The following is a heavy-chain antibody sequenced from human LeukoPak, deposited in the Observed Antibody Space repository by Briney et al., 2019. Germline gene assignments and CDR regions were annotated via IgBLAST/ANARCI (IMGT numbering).Heavy chain of an antibody. CDR3: ARRRSVGATLLFDY. CDR2: IYYSGST. V-gene: IGHV4-59*08. D-gene: IGHD1-26*01. J-gene: IGHJ4*02. CDR1: GGSISSYY. Sequence: SETLSLTCTVSGGSISSYYWSWIRQPPGKGLGWIGYIYYSGSTNYNPSLKSRVTISVDTSKNQFSLKLSSVTAADTAVYYCARRRSVGATLLFDYWGQGTLVTVSS.